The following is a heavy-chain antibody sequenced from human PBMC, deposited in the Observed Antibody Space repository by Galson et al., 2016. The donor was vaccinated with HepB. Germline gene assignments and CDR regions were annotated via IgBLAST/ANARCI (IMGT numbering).Heavy chain of an antibody. V-gene: IGHV3-23*01. D-gene: IGHD2-2*01. Sequence: SLRLSCAASGFTFSSYPMNWVRQAPGKGLEVVSSISRSGDSTDYADSVKGRFTISRDNSKNTLSLQMNSLTADDTAIYYCVQGSTAPAVWGKGTTVTVSS. J-gene: IGHJ6*04. CDR1: GFTFSSYP. CDR2: ISRSGDST. CDR3: VQGSTAPAV.